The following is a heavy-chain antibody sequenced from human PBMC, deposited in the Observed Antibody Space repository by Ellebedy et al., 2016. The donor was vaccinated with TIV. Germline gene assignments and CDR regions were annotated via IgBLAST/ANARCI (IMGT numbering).Heavy chain of an antibody. D-gene: IGHD5-18*01. J-gene: IGHJ4*02. Sequence: PGGSLRLSCAASGFTFNIFDMHWVRQAPGEGLEWVAVISHDGRTKYYADSVKGRFTISRDNSKNTLHLQMSSLRPEDTAVYYCAKDRIPGDGYWVFDFWGQGTLVTVST. CDR3: AKDRIPGDGYWVFDF. CDR2: ISHDGRTK. V-gene: IGHV3-30*04. CDR1: GFTFNIFD.